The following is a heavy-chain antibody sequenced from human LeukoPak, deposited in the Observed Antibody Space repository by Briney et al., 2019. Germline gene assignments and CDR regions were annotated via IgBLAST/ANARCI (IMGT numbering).Heavy chain of an antibody. Sequence: PSETLSLTCTVSGGSISSHYWSWIRQPPGKGLEWIGYIYYSGSTNYNPSLKSRVTISVDTFKNQFSLKLSSVTAADTAVYYCARGRIQLWFGRQYYFDYWGQGTLVTVSS. CDR1: GGSISSHY. D-gene: IGHD5-18*01. V-gene: IGHV4-59*11. CDR3: ARGRIQLWFGRQYYFDY. CDR2: IYYSGST. J-gene: IGHJ4*02.